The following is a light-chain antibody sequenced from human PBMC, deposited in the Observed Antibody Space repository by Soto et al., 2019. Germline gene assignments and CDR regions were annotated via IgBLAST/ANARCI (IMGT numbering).Light chain of an antibody. Sequence: QSVLSQPPSASGTPGQTVTVSCSGTYSNIGINDVHWYRQLSGTAPQILIYDTSQRATGVPDRFSGPRSGTSASLVISGLQTEDEADYHCAAWDDSLNGPAFGGGTKLTVL. V-gene: IGLV1-44*01. CDR2: DTS. CDR1: YSNIGIND. J-gene: IGLJ2*01. CDR3: AAWDDSLNGPA.